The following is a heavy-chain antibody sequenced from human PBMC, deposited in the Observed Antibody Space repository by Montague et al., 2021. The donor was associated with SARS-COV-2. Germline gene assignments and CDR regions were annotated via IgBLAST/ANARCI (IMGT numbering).Heavy chain of an antibody. CDR3: ASSGITLTGLDAFDI. CDR1: GDSVSSRSVA. CDR2: TYYRSKWDS. J-gene: IGHJ3*02. D-gene: IGHD3-9*01. Sequence: CAISGDSVSSRSVAWNWIRQSPSRGLEWLGMTYYRSKWDSDYAESVKRRLVITPDTSKNQVSLQLNSVIPEDTAVYFCASSGITLTGLDAFDIWGQGTMVTVSS. V-gene: IGHV6-1*01.